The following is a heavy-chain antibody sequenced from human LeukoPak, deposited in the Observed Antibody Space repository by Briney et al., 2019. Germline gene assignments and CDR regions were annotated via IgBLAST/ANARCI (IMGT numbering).Heavy chain of an antibody. D-gene: IGHD3-16*01. J-gene: IGHJ4*02. V-gene: IGHV4-39*01. CDR3: ASGDLMITFGGVRY. Sequence: SETLSLTCTVSGGSISSSSYYWGWIRQPPGKGLEWIGSIYYSGSTYYNPSLKSRVTISVDTSKNQFSLKLSSVTAADTAVYYCASGDLMITFGGVRYWGQGTLVTVSS. CDR1: GGSISSSSYY. CDR2: IYYSGST.